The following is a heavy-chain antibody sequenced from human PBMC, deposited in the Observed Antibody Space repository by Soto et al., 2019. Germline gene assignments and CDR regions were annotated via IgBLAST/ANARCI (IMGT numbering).Heavy chain of an antibody. Sequence: NPSETLSLTCTVSGGSISSSGYYWGWIRQPPGKGLEWIGYIYHSGSTYYNPSLKSRVTISVDRSKNQFSLKLSSVTAADTAVYYCASGLVTTLHYWGQGTLVTVSS. J-gene: IGHJ4*02. CDR2: IYHSGST. CDR1: GGSISSSGYY. D-gene: IGHD4-17*01. V-gene: IGHV4-30-2*01. CDR3: ASGLVTTLHY.